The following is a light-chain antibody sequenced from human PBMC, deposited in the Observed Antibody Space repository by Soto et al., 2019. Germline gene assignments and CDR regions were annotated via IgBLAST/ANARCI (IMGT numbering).Light chain of an antibody. V-gene: IGKV1D-16*01. CDR3: QKYNSYSRK. CDR1: QGISSW. J-gene: IGKJ1*01. CDR2: AAS. Sequence: DIQMTHSPSSVSAALGDRGTSTIRASQGISSWLAWYQQKPGKAPKLLIYAASSLQCGVPSRFSGSGSGTEFTLTISSLQPDDFATYYCQKYNSYSRKCGQGTKVDIK.